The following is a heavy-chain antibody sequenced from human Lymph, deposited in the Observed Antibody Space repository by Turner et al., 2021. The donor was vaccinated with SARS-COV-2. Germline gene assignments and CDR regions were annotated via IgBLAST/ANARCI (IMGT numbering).Heavy chain of an antibody. V-gene: IGHV1-69*10. Sequence: QVQLVQSGAEVKKPGSSVKVSCKASGGTCRTYVFSWVRQAPGQGLEGMGGINPILGIANYAQKFQGRVTITADKSTSTAYMELSSLRSEDTAVYHCARRHSGNYDAFDIWGQGTMVTVSS. CDR1: GGTCRTYV. CDR3: ARRHSGNYDAFDI. D-gene: IGHD1-26*01. CDR2: INPILGIA. J-gene: IGHJ3*02.